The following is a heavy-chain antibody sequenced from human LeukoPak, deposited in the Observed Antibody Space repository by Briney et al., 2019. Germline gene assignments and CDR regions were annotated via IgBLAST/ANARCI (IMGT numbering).Heavy chain of an antibody. V-gene: IGHV1-2*02. Sequence: GASVKVSCKASGYTFTGYYMHWVRQAPGQGLEWMGWINSNSGGTNYAQNLQARVTMTTDTSTSTAYMELRSLRSDDTAVYYCARVGIPTWYYYFDSWGQGTLVTVSS. J-gene: IGHJ4*02. CDR3: ARVGIPTWYYYFDS. CDR2: INSNSGGT. CDR1: GYTFTGYY. D-gene: IGHD1-26*01.